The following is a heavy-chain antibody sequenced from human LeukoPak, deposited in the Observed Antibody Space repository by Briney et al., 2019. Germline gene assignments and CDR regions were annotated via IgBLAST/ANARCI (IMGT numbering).Heavy chain of an antibody. CDR1: KYSVSRNVH. CDR3: ASLRFGHSYFDF. J-gene: IGHJ4*02. V-gene: IGHV4-38-2*02. D-gene: IGHD3-10*01. Sequence: AETLSLTCTVSKYSVSRNVHWGWVRQSPGRGLEWVGSVYQSGNPFYNPSLKSRVLLSFDQSKKELSLEINSFTATDTARYFCASLRFGHSYFDFWRQGNQVTVTS. CDR2: VYQSGNP.